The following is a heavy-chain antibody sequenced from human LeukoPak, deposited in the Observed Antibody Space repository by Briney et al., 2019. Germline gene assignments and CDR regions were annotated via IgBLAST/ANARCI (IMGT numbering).Heavy chain of an antibody. CDR3: ARSPVEVDGFDI. D-gene: IGHD2-2*01. Sequence: GGSLRLSCAASGFTFSNHWMHWVRQVPGKGLVWVSRINSDGGSTSYADSVKGRFTISRDNAKNTLYLQMNSLRAENTAVYYCARSPVEVDGFDIWGQGTMVTVSS. CDR1: GFTFSNHW. J-gene: IGHJ3*02. CDR2: INSDGGST. V-gene: IGHV3-74*01.